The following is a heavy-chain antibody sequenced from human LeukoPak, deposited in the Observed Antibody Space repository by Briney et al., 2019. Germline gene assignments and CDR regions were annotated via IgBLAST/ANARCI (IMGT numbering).Heavy chain of an antibody. CDR1: GFTFSRYW. CDR2: ISGSGGST. V-gene: IGHV3-23*01. CDR3: AKSSYYDSSGYYREYYFDY. D-gene: IGHD3-22*01. J-gene: IGHJ4*02. Sequence: GGSLRLSCAASGFTFSRYWMSWVRQAPGKGLEWVSAISGSGGSTYYADSVKGRFTISRDNSKNTLYLQMNSLRAEDTAIYYCAKSSYYDSSGYYREYYFDYWGQGTLVTVSS.